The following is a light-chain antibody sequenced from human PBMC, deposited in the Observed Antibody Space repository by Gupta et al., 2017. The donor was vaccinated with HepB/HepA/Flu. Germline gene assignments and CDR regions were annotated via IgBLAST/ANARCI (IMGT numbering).Light chain of an antibody. J-gene: IGLJ2*01. CDR1: SSHIGRNY. Sequence: QSVLTQPPSASGTPGQRVTISCSGSSSHIGRNYVYWYQQLPGTAPNLLIYMNNKRHSGVPDRFSGSKSGTSAALAISALRAEEEAAYYCEAWEESRSADVVFGGGTKLTVL. CDR2: MNN. CDR3: EAWEESRSADVV. V-gene: IGLV1-47*01.